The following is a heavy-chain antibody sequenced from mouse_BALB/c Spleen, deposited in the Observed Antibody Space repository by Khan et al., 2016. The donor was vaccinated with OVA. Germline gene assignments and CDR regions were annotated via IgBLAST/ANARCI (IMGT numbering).Heavy chain of an antibody. Sequence: EVELVESGGGFMQPGGSLKLSCATSGFTFTDYYMYWVRQTTERRLEWVAYIRNRGTTPYYPDTVRGRFTIFRDNDKKTLYLQISRLKSEDTVMYSCSRDGDGACLAYLGQGTLVTVSS. CDR2: IRNRGTTP. CDR3: SRDGDGACLAY. V-gene: IGHV5-12*02. CDR1: GFTFTDYY. J-gene: IGHJ3*01. D-gene: IGHD1-1*02.